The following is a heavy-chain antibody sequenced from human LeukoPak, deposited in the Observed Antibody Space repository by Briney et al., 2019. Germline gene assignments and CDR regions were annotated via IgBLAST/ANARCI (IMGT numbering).Heavy chain of an antibody. D-gene: IGHD6-19*01. CDR1: GLTFSNYR. CDR3: CATSGWYSDY. CDR2: INSDGSGT. Sequence: GGSLRLSCAASGLTFSNYRMHWVRQVPGKGLVWVSRINSDGSGTTYADSVKGRFTISRDNAKNTLYLQMNSLKTEDTAVYYCCATSGWYSDYWGQGTLVTVSS. V-gene: IGHV3-74*01. J-gene: IGHJ4*02.